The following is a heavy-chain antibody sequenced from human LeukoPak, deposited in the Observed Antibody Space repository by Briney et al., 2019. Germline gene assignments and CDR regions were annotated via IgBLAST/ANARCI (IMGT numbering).Heavy chain of an antibody. CDR3: AAKKTIVGPSEIFDI. Sequence: GGSLRLSCAPSGFTVSSDSMSSVRQAPGKGLEWVSSISSSSSYIYYADSVKGRFTISRDNAKNSLYLQMYSLRAEDTAVYYCAAKKTIVGPSEIFDIWGQGTMVTVSS. J-gene: IGHJ3*02. CDR2: ISSSSSYI. D-gene: IGHD1-26*01. V-gene: IGHV3-21*01. CDR1: GFTVSSDS.